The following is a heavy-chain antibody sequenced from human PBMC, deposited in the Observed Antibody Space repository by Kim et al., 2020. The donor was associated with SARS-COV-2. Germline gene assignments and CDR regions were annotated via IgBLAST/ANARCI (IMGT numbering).Heavy chain of an antibody. Sequence: GGSLRLSCTASGFTFSSYEMNWVRPAPGKGLEWVSYIIGSGTTIYYADSVRGRFTISRDNDKNSLFLQMNSLRAEDTAVYYCARGPNYSPFDYWGQGTLV. CDR1: GFTFSSYE. V-gene: IGHV3-48*03. CDR2: IIGSGTTI. CDR3: ARGPNYSPFDY. J-gene: IGHJ4*02. D-gene: IGHD4-4*01.